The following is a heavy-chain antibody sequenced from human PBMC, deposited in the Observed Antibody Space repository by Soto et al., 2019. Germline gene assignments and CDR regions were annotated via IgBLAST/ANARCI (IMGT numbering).Heavy chain of an antibody. CDR3: ARDPYYDFWSGYSPVERYYMDV. CDR2: ISAYNGNT. Sequence: ASVKVSCKASGYTFTSYGISWVRQAPGQGLEWMGWISAYNGNTNYAQKLQGRVTMTTDTSTSTAYMGLRSLRSDDTAVYYCARDPYYDFWSGYSPVERYYMDVWGKGTTVTVSS. V-gene: IGHV1-18*01. J-gene: IGHJ6*03. D-gene: IGHD3-3*01. CDR1: GYTFTSYG.